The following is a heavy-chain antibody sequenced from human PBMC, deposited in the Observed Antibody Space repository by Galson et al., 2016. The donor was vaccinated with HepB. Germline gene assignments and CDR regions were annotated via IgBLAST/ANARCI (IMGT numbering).Heavy chain of an antibody. CDR3: ARDSATVTPSYYYFYGMDV. D-gene: IGHD4-17*01. J-gene: IGHJ6*02. CDR1: GGSISNFY. Sequence: SETLSLTCTVSGGSISNFYWSWIRQPPGKGLEWIGYIYYRGSTNYNPSLKSRVTISVDTSKNQFSLKLSSVTAADTAVYYCARDSATVTPSYYYFYGMDVWGQGTTVTVSS. CDR2: IYYRGST. V-gene: IGHV4-59*01.